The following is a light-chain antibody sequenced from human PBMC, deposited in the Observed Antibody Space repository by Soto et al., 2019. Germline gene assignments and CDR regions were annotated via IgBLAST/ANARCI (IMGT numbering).Light chain of an antibody. J-gene: IGKJ1*01. V-gene: IGKV1-9*01. Sequence: DIQLTQSPSFLSASVGDRVTITCRASQGINIFLAWFQQKPGKAPNLLISAASTLQSGVPSRFSGSGSGTKFTLTIASLQPDDFATYYCQQYETFSGTFGPGTKVDIK. CDR3: QQYETFSGT. CDR2: AAS. CDR1: QGINIF.